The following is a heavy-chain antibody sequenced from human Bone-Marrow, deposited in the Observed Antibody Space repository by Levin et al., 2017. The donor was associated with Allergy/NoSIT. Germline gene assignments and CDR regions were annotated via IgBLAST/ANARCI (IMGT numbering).Heavy chain of an antibody. V-gene: IGHV3-33*01. CDR2: IWYDGSNK. J-gene: IGHJ4*02. CDR1: GFTFSSYG. CDR3: ARDHFPASGYFELDY. Sequence: PGGSLRLSCAASGFTFSSYGMHWVRQAPGKGLEWVAVIWYDGSNKYYADSVKGRFTISRDNSKNTLYLQMNSLRAEDTAVYYCARDHFPASGYFELDYWGQGTLVTVSS. D-gene: IGHD3-22*01.